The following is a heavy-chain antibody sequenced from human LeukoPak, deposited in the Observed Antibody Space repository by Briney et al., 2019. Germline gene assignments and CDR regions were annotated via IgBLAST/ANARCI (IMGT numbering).Heavy chain of an antibody. Sequence: PSETLSLTCAVSGGSITSTTYYWGWIRQPPGKGLEWIGRIHSNGNTYYNPSLESRVTISVDTSKNQFSLKLSSVTAADSAVYYCARRHHDFWRPFDSWGQGTLVTVSS. CDR2: IHSNGNT. CDR1: GGSITSTTYY. J-gene: IGHJ4*02. D-gene: IGHD3-3*01. V-gene: IGHV4-39*01. CDR3: ARRHHDFWRPFDS.